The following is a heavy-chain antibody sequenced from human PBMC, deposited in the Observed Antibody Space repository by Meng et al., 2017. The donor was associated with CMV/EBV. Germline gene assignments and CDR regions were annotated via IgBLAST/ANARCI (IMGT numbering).Heavy chain of an antibody. J-gene: IGHJ6*02. Sequence: ASVKVSCKASGYTFTSYDINWVRQATGQGLEWMGWMNPNSGNTDYAQKFQGRVTITRNTSISTAYMELSSLRSEDTAVYYCARVRELQAATLYYYYYGMDVWGQGTTVTVSS. CDR3: ARVRELQAATLYYYYYGMDV. CDR2: MNPNSGNT. V-gene: IGHV1-8*03. D-gene: IGHD2-15*01. CDR1: GYTFTSYD.